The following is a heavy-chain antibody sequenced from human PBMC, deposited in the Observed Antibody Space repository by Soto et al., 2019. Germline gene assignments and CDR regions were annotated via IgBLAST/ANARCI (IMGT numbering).Heavy chain of an antibody. D-gene: IGHD6-19*01. CDR3: ARRGSGWSDNWFDP. J-gene: IGHJ5*02. V-gene: IGHV5-51*01. CDR2: IYPGDSDT. CDR1: AYSFSNYW. Sequence: SLNISCEASAYSFSNYWIGCVRQIPGKGLEWMGIIYPGDSDTRYSPSFQRQVTISVDKSISTAHLQWSSLKASDTAMYYCARRGSGWSDNWFDPWGQGTLVTVSS.